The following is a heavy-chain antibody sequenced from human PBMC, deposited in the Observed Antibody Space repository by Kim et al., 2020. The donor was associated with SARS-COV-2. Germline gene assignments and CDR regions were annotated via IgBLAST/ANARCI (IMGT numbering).Heavy chain of an antibody. D-gene: IGHD6-13*01. CDR2: ISYDGSNK. CDR1: GFTFSSYG. Sequence: GGSLRLSCAASGFTFSSYGMHWVRQAPGKGLEWVAVISYDGSNKYYADSVKGRFTISRDNSKNTLYLQMNSLRAEDTAVYYCARDYLLAIAAAGYYYYYGMDVWGQGTTVTVSS. J-gene: IGHJ6*02. V-gene: IGHV3-33*05. CDR3: ARDYLLAIAAAGYYYYYGMDV.